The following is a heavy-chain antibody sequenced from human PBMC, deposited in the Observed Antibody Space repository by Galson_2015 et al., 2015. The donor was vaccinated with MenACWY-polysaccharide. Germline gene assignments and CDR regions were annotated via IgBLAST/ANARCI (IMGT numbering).Heavy chain of an antibody. D-gene: IGHD3-22*01. J-gene: IGHJ1*01. V-gene: IGHV4-4*02. CDR3: ASGADAGYYWGC. CDR2: IYHNGNT. Sequence: TLSLTCAVSGGSITTTNWWTWVRQPPGKGLEWIGEIYHNGNTNYNPSLKSRVTMSVATSKNQFSLKLSSVTAADTAVYYCASGADAGYYWGCWGQGTLVTVSS. CDR1: GGSITTTNW.